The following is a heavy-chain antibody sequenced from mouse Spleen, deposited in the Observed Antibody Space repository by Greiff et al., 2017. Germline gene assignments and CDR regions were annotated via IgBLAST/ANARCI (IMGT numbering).Heavy chain of an antibody. V-gene: IGHV1-47*01. CDR3: ARGPFITTVVGPSWFAY. Sequence: QVQLQQSGAELVKPGASVKMSCKASGYTFTTYPIEWMKQNHGKSLEWIGNFHPYNDDTNYNEKFKGKATFTADTSSNTAYMQLSSLTTEDSAIYYCARGPFITTVVGPSWFAYWGQGTLVTVSA. D-gene: IGHD1-1*01. J-gene: IGHJ3*01. CDR2: FHPYNDDT. CDR1: GYTFTTYP.